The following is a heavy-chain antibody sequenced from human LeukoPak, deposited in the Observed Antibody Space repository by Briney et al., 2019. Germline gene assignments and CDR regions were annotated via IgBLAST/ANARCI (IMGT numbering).Heavy chain of an antibody. Sequence: GGSLRLSCAASGFTFSSYSMNWVRQAPGKGLEWVSYISSSSSTMYYADSVEGRFTISRDNAKNSLYLQMNSLRAEDTAVYYCARDLFHYTMIRGVFDYWGQGTLVTVSS. CDR3: ARDLFHYTMIRGVFDY. J-gene: IGHJ4*02. CDR2: ISSSSSTM. V-gene: IGHV3-48*01. CDR1: GFTFSSYS. D-gene: IGHD3-10*01.